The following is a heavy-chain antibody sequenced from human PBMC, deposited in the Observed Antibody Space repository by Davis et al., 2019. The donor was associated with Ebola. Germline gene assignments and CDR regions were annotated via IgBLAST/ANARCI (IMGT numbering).Heavy chain of an antibody. CDR1: GGSISSYY. V-gene: IGHV4-4*07. D-gene: IGHD3-3*01. Sequence: SETLSLTCTVSGGSISSYYWSWIRQPAGKGLEWFGRIYTSGSTNYANNNPSLKSRVTMSVDTSKNQFSLKLSSVTAADTAVYYCARMYYDFWSGNKYYFDYWGQGTLVTVSS. J-gene: IGHJ4*02. CDR2: IYTSGST. CDR3: ARMYYDFWSGNKYYFDY.